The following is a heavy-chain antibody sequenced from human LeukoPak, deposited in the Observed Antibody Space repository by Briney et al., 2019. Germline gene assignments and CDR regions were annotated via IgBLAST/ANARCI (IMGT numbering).Heavy chain of an antibody. D-gene: IGHD3-3*01. J-gene: IGHJ4*02. Sequence: SETLSLTCTVSGGSISSSSYYWGWIRQPPGKGLEWIGSIYYSGSTYYNPSLKSRVTISVDTSKNQFSLKLSPVTAADTAVYYCARGSSFGAYWGQGTLVTVSS. CDR2: IYYSGST. V-gene: IGHV4-39*01. CDR1: GGSISSSSYY. CDR3: ARGSSFGAY.